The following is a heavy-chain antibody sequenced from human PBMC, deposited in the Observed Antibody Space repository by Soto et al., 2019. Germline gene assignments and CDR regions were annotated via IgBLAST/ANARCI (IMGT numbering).Heavy chain of an antibody. V-gene: IGHV3-48*01. CDR1: GFTFSSYS. Sequence: EVQLVESGGGLVQPGGSLRLSCAASGFTFSSYSMNWVRQAPGKGLEWVSYISSSSSTIYYADSVKGRFTISRDNAKNSLYLQMNSLKAEDTAVYYCARDPGRGGSCWYGYYYYGMDVWGQGTTVTVSS. J-gene: IGHJ6*02. D-gene: IGHD6-13*01. CDR3: ARDPGRGGSCWYGYYYYGMDV. CDR2: ISSSSSTI.